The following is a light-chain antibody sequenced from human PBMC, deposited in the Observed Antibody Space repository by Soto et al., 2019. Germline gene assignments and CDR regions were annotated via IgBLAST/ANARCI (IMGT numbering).Light chain of an antibody. V-gene: IGLV2-8*01. Sequence: QSVLTQPPSASGSPGQSVTISCTGTSSDVGAYDYVCWYQQHPGKAPKLMIYEVNKRPSGVPDRFSGSKSGNTASLTVSGLQAGDEADYYCSSFAANDNVVFGTGTKVTVL. CDR3: SSFAANDNVV. CDR1: SSDVGAYDY. J-gene: IGLJ1*01. CDR2: EVN.